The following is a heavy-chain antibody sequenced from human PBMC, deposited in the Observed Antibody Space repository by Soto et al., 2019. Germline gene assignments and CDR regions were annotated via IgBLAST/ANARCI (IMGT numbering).Heavy chain of an antibody. D-gene: IGHD2-2*01. Sequence: QVQLQESGPGLVKTSETLSLTCTVSGGSISSYYWSWIRQPAGKGLEWIGRIYTSGSTNYNPSLKSRVTMSVDTSKNQFSLKLSSVTAADTAVYYCARGHCSSTSCYGWFDPWGQGTLVTVSS. CDR1: GGSISSYY. V-gene: IGHV4-4*07. CDR2: IYTSGST. CDR3: ARGHCSSTSCYGWFDP. J-gene: IGHJ5*02.